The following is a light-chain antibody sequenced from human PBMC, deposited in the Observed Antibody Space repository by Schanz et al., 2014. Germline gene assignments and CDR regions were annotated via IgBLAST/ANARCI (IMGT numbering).Light chain of an antibody. CDR1: SSDVGGYNY. V-gene: IGLV2-8*01. Sequence: QSALTQPPSASGSPGQSVTISCTGTSSDVGGYNYVSWYQQHPGKAPKLMIYEVSKRPSGVPDRFSGSKSGNTASLTISGLQAEDEADYYCAACDDSLNGPVFGTGTKLTVL. CDR3: AACDDSLNGPV. CDR2: EVS. J-gene: IGLJ1*01.